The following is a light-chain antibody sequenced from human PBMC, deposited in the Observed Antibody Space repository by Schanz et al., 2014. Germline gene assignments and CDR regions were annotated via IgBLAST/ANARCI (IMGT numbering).Light chain of an antibody. CDR1: ESITSSN. CDR2: GAS. Sequence: EIVLAQSPGTLSLSPGERATLSCRATESITSSNLAWYQQKPGQAPRLLIYGASTRATGIPDRFSGSGSGTEFTLTISSLQSEDFAVYYCQQYDNWWTFGPGTKVEVK. V-gene: IGKV3D-15*01. CDR3: QQYDNWWT. J-gene: IGKJ1*01.